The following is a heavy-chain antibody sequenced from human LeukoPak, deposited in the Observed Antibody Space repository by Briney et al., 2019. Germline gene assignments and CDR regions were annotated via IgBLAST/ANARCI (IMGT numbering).Heavy chain of an antibody. V-gene: IGHV3-48*04. CDR1: GFTFSSYS. J-gene: IGHJ4*02. D-gene: IGHD3-22*01. Sequence: PGGSLRLSCAASGFTFSSYSMNWVRQAPGKGLEWVSYISSSSSTIYYADSVKGRFTISRDNAKNSLYLQMNSLRAEDTAVYYCAKRDDINGYDYEGWGQGTLVTVSS. CDR3: AKRDDINGYDYEG. CDR2: ISSSSSTI.